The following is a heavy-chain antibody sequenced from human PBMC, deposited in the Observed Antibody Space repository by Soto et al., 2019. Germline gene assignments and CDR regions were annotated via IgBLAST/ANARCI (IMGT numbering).Heavy chain of an antibody. CDR3: ATMLHDGASSPFDY. Sequence: SETLSLTCTVSGGSIRSGDYYWTWIRQPPGKGLEWIGYIYYSGSTYYNPSLESRLTISMDTSKNHFSLKLSSVTAADTAVYYCATMLHDGASSPFDYWGPGTLVTVSS. CDR1: GGSIRSGDYY. J-gene: IGHJ4*02. V-gene: IGHV4-30-4*01. D-gene: IGHD2-15*01. CDR2: IYYSGST.